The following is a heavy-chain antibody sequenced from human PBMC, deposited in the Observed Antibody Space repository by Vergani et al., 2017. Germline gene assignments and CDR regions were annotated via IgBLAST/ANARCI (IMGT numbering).Heavy chain of an antibody. Sequence: EVQLVQSGAEVKKPGATMKISCKVSGYTFTDHYMHWVKQAPGKGLEWKGLVDPEDGETIYAEKFKGRVTIAADTSTDTAHLELSSLRSEDTAVYYCATPQTGTTGGMEVWGQGTTVIVSS. CDR2: VDPEDGET. CDR3: ATPQTGTTGGMEV. V-gene: IGHV1-69-2*01. J-gene: IGHJ6*02. CDR1: GYTFTDHY. D-gene: IGHD4-17*01.